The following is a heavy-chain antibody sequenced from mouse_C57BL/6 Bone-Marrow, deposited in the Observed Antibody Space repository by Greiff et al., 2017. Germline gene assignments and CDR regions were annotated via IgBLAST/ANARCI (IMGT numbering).Heavy chain of an antibody. V-gene: IGHV5-6*01. CDR3: ARGADYYFDY. CDR2: ISSGGSYT. CDR1: GFTFSSYG. J-gene: IGHJ2*01. Sequence: EVKLVESGGDLVKPGGSLKLSCAASGFTFSSYGMSWVRQTPDKRLEWVATISSGGSYTYYPDSVKGRFTISRDNAKNTLYLQMSSLKSEDTAMYYCARGADYYFDYWGQGTTLTVSS.